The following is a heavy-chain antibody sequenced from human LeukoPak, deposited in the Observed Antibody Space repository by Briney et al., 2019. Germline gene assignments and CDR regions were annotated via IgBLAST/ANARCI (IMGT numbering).Heavy chain of an antibody. CDR3: ARVGDWPFQLFGDY. J-gene: IGHJ4*02. Sequence: GGSLRLSCAASGFTFSDYYMSWIRQAPGKGLEWVSCICSSGSNIYYSASVKGRFIITRDNAKNSLYLQMNSLRAEDTAVYYCARVGDWPFQLFGDYWGQGTLVTVSS. CDR1: GFTFSDYY. CDR2: ICSSGSNI. V-gene: IGHV3-11*01. D-gene: IGHD3-10*01.